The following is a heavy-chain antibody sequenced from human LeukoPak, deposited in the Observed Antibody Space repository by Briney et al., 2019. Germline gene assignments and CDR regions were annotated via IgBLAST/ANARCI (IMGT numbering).Heavy chain of an antibody. D-gene: IGHD4-17*01. CDR2: ISGSGGTT. J-gene: IGHJ4*02. V-gene: IGHV3-23*01. CDR1: GFTFSSYA. Sequence: GESLKISCAASGFTFSSYAMSWVRQAPGKGLEWVSAISGSGGTTYYADSVKGRFTISRDNSKNTLYLQMNSLRAEDTAVYYCAKDPRSYGDYVYWGQGTLVAVSS. CDR3: AKDPRSYGDYVY.